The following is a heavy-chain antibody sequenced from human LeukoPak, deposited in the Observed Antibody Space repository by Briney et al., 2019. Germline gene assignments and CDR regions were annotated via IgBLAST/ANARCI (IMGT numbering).Heavy chain of an antibody. V-gene: IGHV4-59*11. CDR3: ARDGAIAAARQDGRGIFAFDY. CDR1: GGSISSHY. J-gene: IGHJ4*02. D-gene: IGHD6-13*01. CDR2: IYYSGST. Sequence: PSETLSLTCTVSGGSISSHYWSWIRQPPGKGLEWIGYIYYSGSTNYNPSLKGRVTISVDTSKNQFSLKLSSVTAADTAVYYCARDGAIAAARQDGRGIFAFDYWGQGTLVTVSS.